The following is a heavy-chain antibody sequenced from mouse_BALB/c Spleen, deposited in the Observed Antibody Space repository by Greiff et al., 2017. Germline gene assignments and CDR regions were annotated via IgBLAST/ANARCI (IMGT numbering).Heavy chain of an antibody. CDR3: ARRGDYGAPRAGWFAY. CDR2: IYPGSGNT. CDR1: GYTFTDYY. V-gene: IGHV1-77*01. D-gene: IGHD1-2*01. Sequence: QVQLQQSGAELARPGASVKLSCKASGYTFTDYYINWVKQRTGQGLEWIGEIYPGSGNTYYNEKFKGKATLTADKSSSTAYMQLSSLTSEDSAVYYCARRGDYGAPRAGWFAYWGQGTLSLSLQ. J-gene: IGHJ3*01.